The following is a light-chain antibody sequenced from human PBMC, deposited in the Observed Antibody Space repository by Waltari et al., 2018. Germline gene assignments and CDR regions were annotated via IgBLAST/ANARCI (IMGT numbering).Light chain of an antibody. J-gene: IGLJ2*01. Sequence: QSVLTQPPSVSEAPRQRVTISCSGSNPNIGNNAVNRYQQLPGKAPKLLIYYDDLLPSGVSDRFSGSKSGTSASLAISGLHSEDEADYHCAAWDDNLNAVVFGGGTKLTVL. V-gene: IGLV1-36*01. CDR2: YDD. CDR1: NPNIGNNA. CDR3: AAWDDNLNAVV.